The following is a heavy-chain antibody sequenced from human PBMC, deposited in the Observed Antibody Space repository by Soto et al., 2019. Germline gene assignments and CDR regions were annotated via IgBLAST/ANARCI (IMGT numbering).Heavy chain of an antibody. D-gene: IGHD5-18*01. CDR2: ISPGDSDT. V-gene: IGHV5-51*01. CDR3: ARHLTEYSYGYDYYGMDV. J-gene: IGHJ6*02. Sequence: PGESLKISCKISGYIFSNYWIGWVRQMPGKGLEWMGIISPGDSDTRYSPSFQGQVTISADKSISTAYLQWSSLKASDTAMYYCARHLTEYSYGYDYYGMDVWGQGTTVTVSS. CDR1: GYIFSNYW.